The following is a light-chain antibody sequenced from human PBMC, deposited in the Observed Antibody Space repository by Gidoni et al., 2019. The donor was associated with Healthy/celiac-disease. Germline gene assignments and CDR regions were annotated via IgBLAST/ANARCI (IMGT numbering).Light chain of an antibody. Sequence: EIVLTQSPATLSLSPGERATLSCRASRSVANYLAWYQQKPGQAPRLLIYDASNRATGVPARFSGSASGTDFTLTISSLEPEDLAVYYCQQRSNWLTFXGXTKVEIK. CDR1: RSVANY. J-gene: IGKJ4*01. V-gene: IGKV3-11*01. CDR2: DAS. CDR3: QQRSNWLT.